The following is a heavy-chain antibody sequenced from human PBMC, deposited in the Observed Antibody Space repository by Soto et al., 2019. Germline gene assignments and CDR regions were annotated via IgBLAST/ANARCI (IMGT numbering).Heavy chain of an antibody. CDR2: IWYDGSNK. D-gene: IGHD1-26*01. CDR1: GFSFSSYG. J-gene: IGHJ3*01. Sequence: PGGSVRLSCAASGFSFSSYGMHWVRQAPGKGLDWVAVIWYDGSNKYYAESVKGRFTISRDNSKNTLYVQMNSLTVEDTAVYYCARAQYTGSYFDACDVWGQGTMVTVS. CDR3: ARAQYTGSYFDACDV. V-gene: IGHV3-33*03.